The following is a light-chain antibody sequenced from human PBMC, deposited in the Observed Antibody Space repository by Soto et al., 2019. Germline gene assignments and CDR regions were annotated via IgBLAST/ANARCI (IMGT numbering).Light chain of an antibody. CDR2: AND. Sequence: QSVLTQPPSASGTPGQRVTISCSGSSSNIAPNTVNWYQHLPGAAPQLLIFANDRRPSGVPDRFSGSRSGTSASLAISGLQSEDEADYYRAAWDDSLNGYVFGTGTKVTVL. V-gene: IGLV1-44*01. J-gene: IGLJ1*01. CDR1: SSNIAPNT. CDR3: AAWDDSLNGYV.